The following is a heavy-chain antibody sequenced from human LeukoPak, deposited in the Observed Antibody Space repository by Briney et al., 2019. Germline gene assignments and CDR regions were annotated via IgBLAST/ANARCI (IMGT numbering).Heavy chain of an antibody. CDR3: ASVPGPSFRYYFDH. CDR1: GYTFTDYY. CDR2: VDPEDGET. J-gene: IGHJ4*02. Sequence: ATVRISCKLSGYTFTDYYMHWVQQAPEKGLEWVGLVDPEDGETIYAEKFQDRVTITADPSTDTTYMELSSLRSEDTAVYYCASVPGPSFRYYFDHWGQGTLVIVSS. V-gene: IGHV1-69-2*01. D-gene: IGHD3-10*01.